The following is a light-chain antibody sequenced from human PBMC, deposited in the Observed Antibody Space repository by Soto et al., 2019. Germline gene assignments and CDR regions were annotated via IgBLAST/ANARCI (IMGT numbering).Light chain of an antibody. J-gene: IGLJ1*01. CDR3: CSYAGSSTLV. Sequence: QSVLTQPASVSGYPGLSITISCTGTSSYVGSYNLVSWYQHHPGKSPKLMIYEVSKRPSGVFNRFSGSKSGNTASLTISGLQAEDEADYYCCSYAGSSTLVFGTGTKVTVL. V-gene: IGLV2-23*02. CDR2: EVS. CDR1: SSYVGSYNL.